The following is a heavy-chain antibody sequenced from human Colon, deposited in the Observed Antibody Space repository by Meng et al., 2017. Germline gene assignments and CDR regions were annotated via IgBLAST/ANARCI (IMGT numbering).Heavy chain of an antibody. Sequence: QVQLVQSGAEVTMPGSSVNVSFNASGGTFSSYTISWVRQAPGQGLEWMGRIIPILGIANYAQKFQGRVTITADKSTSTAYMELSSLRSEDTAVYYCARDGASSSGYPLFVWGQGTLVTVSS. J-gene: IGHJ4*02. V-gene: IGHV1-69*08. CDR1: GGTFSSYT. D-gene: IGHD3-22*01. CDR3: ARDGASSSGYPLFV. CDR2: IIPILGIA.